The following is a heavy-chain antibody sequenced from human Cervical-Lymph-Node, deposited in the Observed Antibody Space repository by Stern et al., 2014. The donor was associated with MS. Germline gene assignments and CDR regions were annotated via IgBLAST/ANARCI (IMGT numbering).Heavy chain of an antibody. D-gene: IGHD5-24*01. Sequence: QVQLVESGGGVVKPGTSLRLSCAASGFTFSSYGMHWVRQAPGKGLEWVALAWYDGSNAYYTHSVKGRFTISREQSKNKASLKMNSLTAEYTAVYYCARGHIPYAYNYLFDYWGQGTLVTVSS. CDR1: GFTFSSYG. J-gene: IGHJ4*02. CDR3: ARGHIPYAYNYLFDY. CDR2: AWYDGSNA. V-gene: IGHV3-33*01.